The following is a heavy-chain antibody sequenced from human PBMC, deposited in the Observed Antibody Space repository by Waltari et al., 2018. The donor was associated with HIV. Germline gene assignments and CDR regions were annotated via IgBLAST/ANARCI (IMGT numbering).Heavy chain of an antibody. Sequence: QVQLVESGGGMVQPGGSLRLSCAATGFSFSDYAMHWVRQAPGKGREWVAVVWDDGTNKYYADAVKGRFLISRDNSKRTLYLQMNHLTAEDTAVYYCARDLQATVAVDYFDFWGQGTLVTVSS. CDR3: ARDLQATVAVDYFDF. CDR2: VWDDGTNK. J-gene: IGHJ4*02. V-gene: IGHV3-33*01. CDR1: GFSFSDYA.